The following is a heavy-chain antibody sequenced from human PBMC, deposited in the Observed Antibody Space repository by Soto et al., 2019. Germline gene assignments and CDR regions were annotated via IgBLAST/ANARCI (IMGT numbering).Heavy chain of an antibody. J-gene: IGHJ4*02. CDR3: AAAITFGGVIVRRRIDY. V-gene: IGHV1-58*01. D-gene: IGHD3-16*02. Sequence: GASVKVSCKASGFTFTSSAVQWVRQARGQRLEWIGWIVVGSGNTNYAQKFQERVTITRDMSTSTAYMELSSLRSEDTAVYYCAAAITFGGVIVRRRIDYWGQGTLVTVSS. CDR2: IVVGSGNT. CDR1: GFTFTSSA.